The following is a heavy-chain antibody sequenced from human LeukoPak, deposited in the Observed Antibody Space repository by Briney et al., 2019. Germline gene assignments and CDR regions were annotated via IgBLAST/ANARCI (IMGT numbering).Heavy chain of an antibody. D-gene: IGHD6-6*01. J-gene: IGHJ4*02. CDR2: IYYSGST. CDR3: ARVCSSSSGPHFDY. Sequence: SETLSLTCTVSGGSISSYYWSWIRQPPGKGLEWIGNIYYSGSTNYNPSLKSRVTISVDTSKNQISLRLSSVTAAGTAVYYCARVCSSSSGPHFDYWGQGTLVTVSS. V-gene: IGHV4-59*01. CDR1: GGSISSYY.